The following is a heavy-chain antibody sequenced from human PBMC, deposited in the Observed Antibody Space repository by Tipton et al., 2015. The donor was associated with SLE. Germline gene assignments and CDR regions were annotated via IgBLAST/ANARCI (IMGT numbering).Heavy chain of an antibody. CDR1: GDSISNGDDY. CDR3: ARSTDQNWFDP. V-gene: IGHV4-31*03. J-gene: IGHJ5*02. Sequence: TLSLTCTVSGDSISNGDDYWSWIRQPPGKGLEWIGNIYYGGGTYYNPSLESRVTISLDTSKNQFSLKLNSVTAADTAVYYCARSTDQNWFDPWGQEPWSPSPQ. D-gene: IGHD2-2*01. CDR2: IYYGGGT.